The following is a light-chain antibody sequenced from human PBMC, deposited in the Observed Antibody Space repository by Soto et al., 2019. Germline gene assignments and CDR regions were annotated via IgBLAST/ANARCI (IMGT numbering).Light chain of an antibody. J-gene: IGKJ2*01. CDR3: QQSYSPPYT. V-gene: IGKV1-39*01. Sequence: DIKMTQSPSSLSASVGDRVTLTCRASQGIVTHLNWYQQKSGKAPKLLIYAASSLQSGVPSRFSGSGSGTDFTLTISSLHPEDVATYYCQQSYSPPYTFGQGTELQI. CDR1: QGIVTH. CDR2: AAS.